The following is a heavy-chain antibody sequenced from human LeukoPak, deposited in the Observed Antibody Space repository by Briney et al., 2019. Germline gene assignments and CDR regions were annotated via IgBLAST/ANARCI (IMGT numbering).Heavy chain of an antibody. Sequence: SETLSLTCTVSGGSITSNYLNWIRQPAGMGLERIGRMYSSGGTINYNPSLKSRVTMSVDTSKNQFSLKLTSVTAADTAVYYCARWVAGTSRVGFDPWGQGILVTVSS. J-gene: IGHJ5*02. CDR1: GGSITSNY. D-gene: IGHD6-19*01. V-gene: IGHV4-4*07. CDR3: ARWVAGTSRVGFDP. CDR2: MYSSGGTI.